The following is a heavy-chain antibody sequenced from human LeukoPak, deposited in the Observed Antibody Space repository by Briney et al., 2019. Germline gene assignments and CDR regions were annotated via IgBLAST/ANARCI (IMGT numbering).Heavy chain of an antibody. CDR1: GFTFSSYA. D-gene: IGHD2-2*01. J-gene: IGHJ4*02. CDR2: INEDGSQK. CDR3: ARLRDGDIVVVPAARPANFDY. V-gene: IGHV3-7*01. Sequence: PGGSLRLSCAASGFTFSSYAMSWVRQAPGKGLEWVANINEDGSQKFSVGSVRGRFTISRDNAKNSLYLQMNSLRAEDTAVYYCARLRDGDIVVVPAARPANFDYWGQGTLVTVSS.